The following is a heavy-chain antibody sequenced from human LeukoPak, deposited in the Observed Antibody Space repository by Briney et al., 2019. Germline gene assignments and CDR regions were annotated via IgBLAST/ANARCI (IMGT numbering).Heavy chain of an antibody. CDR3: ARDLIAHIVVVTATSGAFDI. V-gene: IGHV3-21*01. CDR2: ISSSSSYI. D-gene: IGHD2-21*02. CDR1: GFTFSSYS. Sequence: GGSLRLSCAASGFTFSSYSMNWVRQAPGKGLEWVSSISSSSSYIYYADSVKGRFTISRDNAKNSLYLQMNSLRAEDTAVYYCARDLIAHIVVVTATSGAFDIWGQGTMVTVSS. J-gene: IGHJ3*02.